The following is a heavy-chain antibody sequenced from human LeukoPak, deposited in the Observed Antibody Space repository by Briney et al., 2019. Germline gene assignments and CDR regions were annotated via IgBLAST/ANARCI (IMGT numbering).Heavy chain of an antibody. V-gene: IGHV3-74*01. D-gene: IGHD5-18*01. Sequence: GGSLRLSCAASGFTFSRYWMHWVRQAPGKGLVWVSRINSDATSTSYADSVKGRFTISRDNAKNTPYLQMNSLRAEDTAVYYCARGDTAMVLYYFDYWGQGTLVTVSS. CDR3: ARGDTAMVLYYFDY. J-gene: IGHJ4*02. CDR1: GFTFSRYW. CDR2: INSDATST.